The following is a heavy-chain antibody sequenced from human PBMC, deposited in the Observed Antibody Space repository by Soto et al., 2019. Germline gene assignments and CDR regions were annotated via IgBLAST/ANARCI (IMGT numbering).Heavy chain of an antibody. Sequence: QVQLQQWGAGLLKPSETLSLTCAVYGGSFSGYYWNWIRQPPGKGLEWIGEINHSGSTNYNPSLXTSAXTXVDTSKNHFSLKLSSVTAADTAVYYCARGWGRIFDYWGQGTLVTVSS. CDR1: GGSFSGYY. D-gene: IGHD7-27*01. CDR3: ARGWGRIFDY. V-gene: IGHV4-34*01. CDR2: INHSGST. J-gene: IGHJ4*02.